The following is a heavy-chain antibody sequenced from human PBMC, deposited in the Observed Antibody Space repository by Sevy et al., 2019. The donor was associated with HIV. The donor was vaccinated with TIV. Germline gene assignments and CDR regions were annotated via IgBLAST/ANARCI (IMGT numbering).Heavy chain of an antibody. CDR1: RLTFSSSS. CDR2: ISSSSTTI. D-gene: IGHD3-3*01. Sequence: GGSLRLSCVASRLTFSSSSVNWVCQAPGKGLEWVSYISSSSTTIYYADSVKGRFTISRDNAKNSLYLQMNSLRDEDTAVYYCARGFMGADYYYGMDVWGQWTTVTVSS. V-gene: IGHV3-48*02. CDR3: ARGFMGADYYYGMDV. J-gene: IGHJ6*02.